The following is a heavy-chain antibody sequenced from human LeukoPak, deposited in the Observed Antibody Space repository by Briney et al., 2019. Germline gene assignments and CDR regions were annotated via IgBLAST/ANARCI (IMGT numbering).Heavy chain of an antibody. Sequence: PSETLSLTCSVYGGRFIGDYWRWIRQPPGKGLERIGYIYYSGSTNYNPSLKSRVTISVDTSKNQFSLKLSSVTAADTAVYYCASEMSPSDAFDIWGQGTMVTVSS. D-gene: IGHD1-14*01. J-gene: IGHJ3*02. CDR1: GGRFIGDY. CDR2: IYYSGST. CDR3: ASEMSPSDAFDI. V-gene: IGHV4-59*01.